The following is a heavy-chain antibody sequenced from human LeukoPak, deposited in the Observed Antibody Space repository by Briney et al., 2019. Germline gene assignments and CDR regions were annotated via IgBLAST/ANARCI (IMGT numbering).Heavy chain of an antibody. Sequence: ASVKVSCKASGYTFTSYYMHWVRQAPGQGLEWMGIINPSGGSTSYAQKFQGRVTMTRDTSTSTVYMELSSLRSEDTAVYYCASSLLGTTVVTPGDYWGQGTLVTVSS. CDR3: ASSLLGTTVVTPGDY. J-gene: IGHJ4*02. V-gene: IGHV1-46*01. CDR2: INPSGGST. CDR1: GYTFTSYY. D-gene: IGHD4-23*01.